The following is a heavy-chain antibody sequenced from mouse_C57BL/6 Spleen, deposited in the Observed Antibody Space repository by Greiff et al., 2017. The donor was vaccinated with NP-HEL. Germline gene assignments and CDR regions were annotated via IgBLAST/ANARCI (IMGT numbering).Heavy chain of an antibody. V-gene: IGHV1-39*01. D-gene: IGHD1-1*01. J-gene: IGHJ4*01. CDR2: INPNYGTT. CDR1: GYSFTDYN. CDR3: ARSFITTVVAPYYAMDY. Sequence: VQLQQSGPELVKPGASVKISCKASGYSFTDYNMNWVKQSNGKSLEWIGVINPNYGTTSYNQKFKGKATLTVDQSSSTAYMQLNSLTSEDSAVYYCARSFITTVVAPYYAMDYWGQGTSVTVSS.